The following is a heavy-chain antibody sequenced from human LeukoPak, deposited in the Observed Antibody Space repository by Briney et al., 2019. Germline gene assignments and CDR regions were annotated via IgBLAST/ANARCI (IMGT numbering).Heavy chain of an antibody. V-gene: IGHV3-48*03. D-gene: IGHD3-22*01. Sequence: PGGSLRLSCAASGFTFSSYEMNWVRQAPGKGLEWVSYISRSGSTIYYADSVKGRFTISRDNAKNSLYLQMNSLRAEDTAVYYCARDPYIHYYDSSGEYYFDYWGQGTLVTVSS. CDR1: GFTFSSYE. CDR2: ISRSGSTI. J-gene: IGHJ4*02. CDR3: ARDPYIHYYDSSGEYYFDY.